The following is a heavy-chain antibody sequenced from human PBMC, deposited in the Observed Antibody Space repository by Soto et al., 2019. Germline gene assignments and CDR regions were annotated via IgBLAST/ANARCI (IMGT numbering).Heavy chain of an antibody. CDR2: INSDASDT. D-gene: IGHD3-22*01. Sequence: EVQLVESGGGLLQPGGSLRLSCAASGFTFSDYWMHWVRQAPGKGLVWVSRINSDASDTAYADSVKGRLTISRDNAKNTLYLQMDSLRAEDTAVYYCARVLHHYDSSVGYGGQGTLVTVSS. J-gene: IGHJ4*02. CDR3: ARVLHHYDSSVGY. CDR1: GFTFSDYW. V-gene: IGHV3-74*01.